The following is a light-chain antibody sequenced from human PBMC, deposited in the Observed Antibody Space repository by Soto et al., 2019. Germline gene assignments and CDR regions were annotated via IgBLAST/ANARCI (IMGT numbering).Light chain of an antibody. Sequence: EVVLTQSPATLSLSPGETATLSCRASRSVDSHLAWYQHKPGQAPRLLIYDASTRATGIPARFSGSGSETDFTLTITSLEPEDFAVYYCQQRNNWPPITFGQGTRLEI. CDR2: DAS. J-gene: IGKJ5*01. CDR1: RSVDSH. V-gene: IGKV3-11*01. CDR3: QQRNNWPPIT.